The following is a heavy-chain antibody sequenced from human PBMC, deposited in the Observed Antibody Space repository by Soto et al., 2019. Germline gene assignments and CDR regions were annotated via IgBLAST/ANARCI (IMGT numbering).Heavy chain of an antibody. V-gene: IGHV1-69*01. J-gene: IGHJ5*02. CDR3: AKDGYYGGDCYPYNWFDP. CDR1: GGTFSSYA. Sequence: QVQLVQSGAEVKKPGSSVKVSCKASGGTFSSYAISWVRQAPGQGLEWMGGIIPIVGTANYAQKFQGRVTITADESTSTAYMELSSLRSEDSAVYYCAKDGYYGGDCYPYNWFDPWGQGTLVTVSS. CDR2: IIPIVGTA. D-gene: IGHD2-21*02.